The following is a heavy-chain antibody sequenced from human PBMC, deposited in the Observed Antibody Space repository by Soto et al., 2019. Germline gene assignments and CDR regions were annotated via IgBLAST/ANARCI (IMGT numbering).Heavy chain of an antibody. CDR1: GFTFSSYA. J-gene: IGHJ6*02. CDR2: ISGSGGST. D-gene: IGHD5-18*01. CDR3: AKDSGYSYGYAASDYYYYGMDV. V-gene: IGHV3-23*01. Sequence: GSLRLSFAASGFTFSSYAMSWVRHAPGKVLEWVSAISGSGGSTYYADSVKGRFTISRDNSKNTLYLQMNSLRAEDTAVYYCAKDSGYSYGYAASDYYYYGMDVWGQGTTVTVSS.